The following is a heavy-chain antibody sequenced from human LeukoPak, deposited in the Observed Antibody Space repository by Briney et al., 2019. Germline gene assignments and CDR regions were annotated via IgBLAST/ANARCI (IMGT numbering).Heavy chain of an antibody. CDR3: ARLYYYDSSGPADSDY. V-gene: IGHV4-34*01. CDR2: INHSGST. J-gene: IGHJ4*02. CDR1: GGSFSGYY. D-gene: IGHD3-22*01. Sequence: SETLSLTCAVYGGSFSGYYWSWIRQPPGKGLEWIGEINHSGSTNYNPSLKSRVTISVDTSKNQLSLKLSSVTAADTAVYYCARLYYYDSSGPADSDYWGQGTLVTVSS.